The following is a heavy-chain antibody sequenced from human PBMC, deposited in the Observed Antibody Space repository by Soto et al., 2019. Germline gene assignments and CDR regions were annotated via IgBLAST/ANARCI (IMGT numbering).Heavy chain of an antibody. CDR1: GDTFSSSA. D-gene: IGHD3-3*01. CDR3: AKDGAIFGVVMGT. Sequence: QVQLVQSGAEVKKPGSSVKVSCRASGDTFSSSAFSWVRQAPGQGLEWMGGIFPFFGSTDYAQRFQGRLTITADQSTSTTYMELSSLKSEVTAMYYCAKDGAIFGVVMGTWGQGTLVTVSS. V-gene: IGHV1-69*01. J-gene: IGHJ5*02. CDR2: IFPFFGST.